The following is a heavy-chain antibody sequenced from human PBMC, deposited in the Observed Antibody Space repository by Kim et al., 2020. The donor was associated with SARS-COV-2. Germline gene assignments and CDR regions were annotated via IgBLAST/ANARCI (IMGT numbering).Heavy chain of an antibody. V-gene: IGHV1-69*13. CDR1: GGTFSSYA. CDR3: ARGAVVYDSSGQRYYYYYGMDV. D-gene: IGHD3-22*01. Sequence: SVKVSCKASGGTFSSYAISWVRQAPGQGLEWMGGIIPIFGTANYAQKFQGRVTITADESTSTAYMELSSLRSEDTAVYYCARGAVVYDSSGQRYYYYYGMDVWGQGTTVTVSS. CDR2: IIPIFGTA. J-gene: IGHJ6*02.